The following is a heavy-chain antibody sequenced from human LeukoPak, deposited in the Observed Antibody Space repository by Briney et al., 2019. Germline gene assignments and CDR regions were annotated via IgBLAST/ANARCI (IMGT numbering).Heavy chain of an antibody. CDR2: IYYSGST. J-gene: IGHJ6*02. D-gene: IGHD1-7*01. CDR3: ARSITGTTSYYYGMDV. CDR1: GGSISSGGYY. V-gene: IGHV4-31*03. Sequence: SETLSLTCTVSGGSISSGGYYWSWIRQHPGKGLEWIGYIYYSGSTYYNPSLKSRVTISVDTSKNQFSLKLSSVTAADTAVYYCARSITGTTSYYYGMDVWGQGTTVTVSS.